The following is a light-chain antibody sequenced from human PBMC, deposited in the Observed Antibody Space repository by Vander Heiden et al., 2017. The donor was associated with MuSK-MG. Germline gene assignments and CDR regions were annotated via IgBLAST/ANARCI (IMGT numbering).Light chain of an antibody. Sequence: EIVMTQSPATLSVSPGERATLSCRASQSVSSNLAWYQQKPGQAPRLLIYGASTRATGIPARFSGSGSGTEFTLTISSLQSEDFAVYYCQQYNNWPPTFGHGTRLEI. J-gene: IGKJ5*01. CDR2: GAS. CDR1: QSVSSN. CDR3: QQYNNWPPT. V-gene: IGKV3-15*01.